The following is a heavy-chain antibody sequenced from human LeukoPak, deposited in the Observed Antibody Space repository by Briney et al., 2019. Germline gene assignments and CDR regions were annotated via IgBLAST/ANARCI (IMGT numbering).Heavy chain of an antibody. J-gene: IGHJ4*02. CDR1: GGSISSGRYY. D-gene: IGHD3-22*01. CDR2: IYTSGSN. Sequence: SQTLSLTCTVSGGSISSGRYYWSWIRQRGGKGLEWIVRIYTSGSNNYNPSLKSRVTISVDTSKNQFSLKLSSVTAADTAVYYCAGYYYDSSGYSDYWGQGTLVTVSS. CDR3: AGYYYDSSGYSDY. V-gene: IGHV4-61*02.